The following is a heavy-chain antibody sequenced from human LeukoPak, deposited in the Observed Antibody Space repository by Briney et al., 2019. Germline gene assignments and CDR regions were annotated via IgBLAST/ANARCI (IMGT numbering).Heavy chain of an antibody. CDR3: ARGLSFGEFLIDY. CDR2: IYYSGST. V-gene: IGHV4-39*07. CDR1: GGSIGSSSYY. Sequence: SETLSLTCTVSGGSIGSSSYYWGWIRQPPGKGLEWLGSIYYSGSTNYNPSLKSRVTISVDTSKNQFSLKLSSVTAADTAVYYCARGLSFGEFLIDYWGQGTLVTVSS. J-gene: IGHJ4*02. D-gene: IGHD3-10*01.